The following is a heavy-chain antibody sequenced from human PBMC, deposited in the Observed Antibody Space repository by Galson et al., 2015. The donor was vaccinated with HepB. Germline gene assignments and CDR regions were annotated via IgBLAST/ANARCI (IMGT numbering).Heavy chain of an antibody. CDR2: ISFDGSEK. CDR1: GFTFADYA. Sequence: SLRLSCAASGFTFADYAMHWVRQAPGKGLEWVAVISFDGSEKYYADSVKGRFTISRDNSKNTVYLQMNSLRTEDAAIYYCAGEDDSGGNSEDNWGQGTLVTVSS. V-gene: IGHV3-30-3*01. J-gene: IGHJ4*02. D-gene: IGHD4-23*01. CDR3: AGEDDSGGNSEDN.